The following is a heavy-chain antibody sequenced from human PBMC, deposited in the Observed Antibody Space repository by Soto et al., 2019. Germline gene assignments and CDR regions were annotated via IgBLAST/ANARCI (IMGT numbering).Heavy chain of an antibody. J-gene: IGHJ5*02. Sequence: QVQLHQWGAGLLKPSETLSLTCAVYGGSFSGYYWSWIRQPPGKGLEWIGEINHSGSTNYNPSLKSRVTISVDTSKNQFSLKLSSVTAADTAVYYCARCPTRYYYGSGCWFDPWGQGTLVTVSS. CDR2: INHSGST. D-gene: IGHD3-10*01. CDR1: GGSFSGYY. V-gene: IGHV4-34*01. CDR3: ARCPTRYYYGSGCWFDP.